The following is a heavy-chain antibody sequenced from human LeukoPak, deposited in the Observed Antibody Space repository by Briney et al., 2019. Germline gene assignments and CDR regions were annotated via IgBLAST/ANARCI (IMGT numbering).Heavy chain of an antibody. CDR3: ARGPTSSGCTGGSCYIYDY. V-gene: IGHV1-2*02. D-gene: IGHD2-15*01. CDR2: INPNSGGT. Sequence: GASVKVSCKASGYTFTGYYMHWVRQAPGQGLEWMGWINPNSGGTNYAQKFQGRVTMTRDTSISTAYMELSRLRSDDTAIYYCARGPTSSGCTGGSCYIYDYWGQGTLVTVSS. J-gene: IGHJ4*02. CDR1: GYTFTGYY.